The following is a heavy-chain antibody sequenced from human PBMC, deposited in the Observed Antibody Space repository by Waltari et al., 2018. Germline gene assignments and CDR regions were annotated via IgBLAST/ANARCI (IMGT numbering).Heavy chain of an antibody. V-gene: IGHV1-8*01. CDR1: GYTFTSYD. J-gene: IGHJ5*02. CDR2: VNRNIGNT. D-gene: IGHD3-16*01. Sequence: QVQLVQSGAEVKKPGASVKVSCKASGYTFTSYDVNWVRQATGQGLEWMGWVNRNIGNTSYAKKYQGRVTMTRNTSISTASMELSSLSSEDTAVYYCARNLYHIPFDPWGQGTLVTVSS. CDR3: ARNLYHIPFDP.